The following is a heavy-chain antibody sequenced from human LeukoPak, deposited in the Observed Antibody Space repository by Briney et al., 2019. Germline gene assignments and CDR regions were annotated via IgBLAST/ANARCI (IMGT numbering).Heavy chain of an antibody. D-gene: IGHD5-18*01. V-gene: IGHV4-34*01. Sequence: GSLRLSCAASGFTFSNAWMSWIRQPPGNGLEWIGEINHSGSTNYNPSLKSRVTISVDTSKNQFSLKLSSVTAADTAVYYCARHGRHSYGYGRGSHDYWGQGTLVTVSS. J-gene: IGHJ4*02. CDR2: INHSGST. CDR3: ARHGRHSYGYGRGSHDY. CDR1: GFTFSNAW.